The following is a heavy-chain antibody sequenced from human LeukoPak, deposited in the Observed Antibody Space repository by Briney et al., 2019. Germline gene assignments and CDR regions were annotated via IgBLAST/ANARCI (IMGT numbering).Heavy chain of an antibody. CDR3: ARDLAYSRLDY. V-gene: IGHV3-7*01. J-gene: IGHJ4*02. CDR2: INPDGNKK. Sequence: GGSLRLSCAVSGLTFSSSWMDWVRQAPGKGLEWVASINPDGNKKYSADSVKGRFTISRDNAENSLYLQTNSLRVEDTAFYYCARDLAYSRLDYWGQGMLVTVSS. D-gene: IGHD5-18*01. CDR1: GLTFSSSW.